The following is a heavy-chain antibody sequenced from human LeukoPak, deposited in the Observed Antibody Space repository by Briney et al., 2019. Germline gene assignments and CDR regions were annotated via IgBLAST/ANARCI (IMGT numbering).Heavy chain of an antibody. V-gene: IGHV4-34*01. Sequence: SETLSLTCAVYSGSFSGYYWSWIRQPPGKGLEWIGEINHSGSTNYNPSLKSRVTISLDTSKNQFSLKLSSVTAADTAVYYCARNPNFYDFWSGPSPFDIWGQGTMVTVSS. CDR3: ARNPNFYDFWSGPSPFDI. CDR1: SGSFSGYY. J-gene: IGHJ3*02. D-gene: IGHD3-3*01. CDR2: INHSGST.